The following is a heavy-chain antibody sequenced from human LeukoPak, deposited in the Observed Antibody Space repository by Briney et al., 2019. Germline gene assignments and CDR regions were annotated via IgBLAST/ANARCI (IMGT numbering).Heavy chain of an antibody. D-gene: IGHD3-10*01. CDR2: INAGNGNT. Sequence: ASVKVSCRASGGTFSSYAISWVRQAPGQRLEWMGWINAGNGNTKYSQKFQGRVTITRDTSASTAYMELSSLRSEDTAVYYCARGELGVNYYYYYGMDVWDQGTTVTVSS. CDR1: GGTFSSYA. CDR3: ARGELGVNYYYYYGMDV. J-gene: IGHJ6*02. V-gene: IGHV1-3*01.